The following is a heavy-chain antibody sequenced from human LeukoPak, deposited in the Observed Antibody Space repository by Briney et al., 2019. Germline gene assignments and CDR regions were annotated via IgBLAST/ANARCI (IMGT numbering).Heavy chain of an antibody. CDR1: GFTFTGYY. D-gene: IGHD3-16*01. CDR2: INPNSGGT. J-gene: IGHJ5*02. CDR3: ARASFWESPINWFDP. Sequence: ASVKVSCKASGFTFTGYYMHWVRQAPGQGLEWMGWINPNSGGTNYAQKFQGRVTMTRDRSISTVYMELTRLTSDDTAVFYCARASFWESPINWFDPWGQGTLVTVSS. V-gene: IGHV1-2*02.